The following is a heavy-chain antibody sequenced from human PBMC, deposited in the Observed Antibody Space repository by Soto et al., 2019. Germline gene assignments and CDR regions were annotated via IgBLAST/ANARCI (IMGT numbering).Heavy chain of an antibody. CDR1: GFTFSSYG. Sequence: QVQLVESGGGVVQPGRSLRLSCAASGFTFSSYGMHWVRQAPGKGLEWVAVISYDGSNKYYADSVKGRFTISRDNSKNTLYLQMNSLRAEDTAVYYCAKDGYDFWSGYLSVYYYYGMDVW. CDR2: ISYDGSNK. V-gene: IGHV3-30*18. J-gene: IGHJ6*01. CDR3: AKDGYDFWSGYLSVYYYYGMDV. D-gene: IGHD3-3*01.